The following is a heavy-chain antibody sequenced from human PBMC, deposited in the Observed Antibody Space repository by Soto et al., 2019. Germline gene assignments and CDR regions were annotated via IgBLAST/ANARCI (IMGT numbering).Heavy chain of an antibody. CDR1: GFTFSSYS. V-gene: IGHV3-21*01. CDR3: ARAGTTVDY. J-gene: IGHJ4*02. Sequence: EVQLVESGGGLVKPGGSLRLSCAASGFTFSSYSMNWVRQAPGKGLEWVSSISSSSSYIYYADSVKGRFTISRDNAKKSLYRQMNILRAEDTAVYYCARAGTTVDYWGQGTLGTVSS. D-gene: IGHD1-7*01. CDR2: ISSSSSYI.